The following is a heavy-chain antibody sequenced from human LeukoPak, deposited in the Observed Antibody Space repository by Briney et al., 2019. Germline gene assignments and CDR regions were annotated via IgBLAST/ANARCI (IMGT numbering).Heavy chain of an antibody. Sequence: PSETLSLTCAVYGGSFSGYYWSWIRQPPGKGLEWIGEINHSGSTNYNPSLKSRVTISVDTSKNQFSLKLSSVTAADTAVYCCARIGYCTNGVCFDYWGQGTLVTVSS. CDR3: ARIGYCTNGVCFDY. V-gene: IGHV4-34*01. J-gene: IGHJ4*02. D-gene: IGHD2-8*01. CDR1: GGSFSGYY. CDR2: INHSGST.